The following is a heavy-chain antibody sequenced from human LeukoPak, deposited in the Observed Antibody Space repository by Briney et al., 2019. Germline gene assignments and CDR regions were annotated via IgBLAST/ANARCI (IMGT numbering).Heavy chain of an antibody. J-gene: IGHJ5*02. CDR1: GGTFSSYA. D-gene: IGHD6-13*01. Sequence: ASVKVSCKASGGTFSSYAISWVRQAPGQGLEWMGRIIPILGIANYAQKFQGRVTITADESTSTAYMELSSLRSEDTAVYYCARPQLAAAGTGFDPWGQGTLVTVSS. CDR3: ARPQLAAAGTGFDP. V-gene: IGHV1-69*04. CDR2: IIPILGIA.